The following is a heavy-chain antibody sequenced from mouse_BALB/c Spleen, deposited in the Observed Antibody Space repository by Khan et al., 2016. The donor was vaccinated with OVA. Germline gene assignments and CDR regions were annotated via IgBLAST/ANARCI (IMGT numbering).Heavy chain of an antibody. CDR2: IWSDGTT. J-gene: IGHJ4*01. V-gene: IGHV2-6-1*01. Sequence: QLQQSGPGLAAPSQSLSITCTISGFSLTNYGVHWVRQPPGKGLEWLVVIWSDGTTNYNSALNSRLTITKDNSQSQVFLKMNSLQTDDTAIYFCARQPYYHYNIMDYWGQGTSVTVSS. CDR1: GFSLTNYG. D-gene: IGHD2-10*01. CDR3: ARQPYYHYNIMDY.